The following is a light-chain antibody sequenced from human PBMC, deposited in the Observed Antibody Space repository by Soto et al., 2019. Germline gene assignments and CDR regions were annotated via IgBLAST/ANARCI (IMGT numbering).Light chain of an antibody. CDR1: QSVLHSSNNKNY. Sequence: DIVMTQSPDSLAVSLGERATINCKSSQSVLHSSNNKNYLAWYQQKPGQPPKLLIYWASTRESGVPDRFSGSGSGTHFTLSISSLQAEDVAVYYCQQYYSPWTFGQGTKVEIK. CDR2: WAS. CDR3: QQYYSPWT. V-gene: IGKV4-1*01. J-gene: IGKJ1*01.